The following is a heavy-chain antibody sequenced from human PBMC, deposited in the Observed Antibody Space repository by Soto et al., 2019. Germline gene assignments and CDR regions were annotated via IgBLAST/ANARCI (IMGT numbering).Heavy chain of an antibody. Sequence: PSETLSLTCTVSGASISRYYWTWIRQPPGTGLEWIGEINHSGSTNYNPSLKSRVTISVDTSKNQFSLKLTSVTAADTAVYYCARDKITGLFDYWGQGTLVTVSS. J-gene: IGHJ4*02. V-gene: IGHV4-34*01. D-gene: IGHD2-8*02. CDR1: GASISRYY. CDR3: ARDKITGLFDY. CDR2: INHSGST.